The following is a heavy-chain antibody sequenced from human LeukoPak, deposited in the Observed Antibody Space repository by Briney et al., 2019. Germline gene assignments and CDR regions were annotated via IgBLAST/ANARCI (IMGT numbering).Heavy chain of an antibody. CDR1: GYTFTGYY. CDR2: INPNSGGT. V-gene: IGHV1-2*06. J-gene: IGHJ4*02. CDR3: ARDLGGYSYGHDY. Sequence: WASVTVSCKASGYTFTGYYMHWVRQAPGQGLEWMGRINPNSGGTNYAQKFQGRVTMTRDTSISTAYMELSRLRSDDTAVYYCARDLGGYSYGHDYWGQGTLVTVSS. D-gene: IGHD5-18*01.